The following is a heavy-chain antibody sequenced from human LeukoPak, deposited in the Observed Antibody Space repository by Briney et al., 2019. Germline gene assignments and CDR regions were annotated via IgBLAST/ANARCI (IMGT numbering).Heavy chain of an antibody. CDR1: GFTVSRNY. V-gene: IGHV3-66*01. D-gene: IGHD6-19*01. CDR3: AREKVAVAGTGLDD. J-gene: IGHJ4*02. CDR2: IEDGGRA. Sequence: PGRSLRLSCAASGFTVSRNYMNWVRQAPGKGLEWVSVIEDGGRAYYADSVKGRFTISRDNSRNTLYLQMNSLRVDDTAVYYCAREKVAVAGTGLDDWGQGTLVTVSS.